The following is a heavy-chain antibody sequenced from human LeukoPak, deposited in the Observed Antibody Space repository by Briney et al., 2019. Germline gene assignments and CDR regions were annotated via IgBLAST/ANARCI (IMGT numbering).Heavy chain of an antibody. CDR2: ITWDGQNI. J-gene: IGHJ4*02. D-gene: IGHD3-16*01. CDR1: GFTFEDFT. V-gene: IGHV3-43*01. Sequence: GGSLRLSCAASGFTFEDFTMHWVRQAPGKALEWVSLITWDGQNIEYQDSVKGRFTISRDNAKNSLYLQMNSLRAEDTAVYYCVGHSDYWGQGTLVTVSS. CDR3: VGHSDY.